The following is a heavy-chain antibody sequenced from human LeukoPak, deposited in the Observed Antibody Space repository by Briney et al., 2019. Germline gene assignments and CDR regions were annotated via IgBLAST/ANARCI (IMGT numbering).Heavy chain of an antibody. J-gene: IGHJ3*02. Sequence: SETLSLTCAVSGGTLTSGGYSWSWIRQSPGKALEWIGYIYYSGSAYYNPSLRSRVTMSVDTSKNQFSLKLSSVTAADTAVYYCARPYYDSSGYYHDAFDIWGQGTMVTVSS. CDR1: GGTLTSGGYS. CDR3: ARPYYDSSGYYHDAFDI. V-gene: IGHV4-30-4*07. D-gene: IGHD3-22*01. CDR2: IYYSGSA.